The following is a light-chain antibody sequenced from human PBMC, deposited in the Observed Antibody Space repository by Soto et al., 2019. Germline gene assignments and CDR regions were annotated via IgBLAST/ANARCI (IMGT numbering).Light chain of an antibody. CDR2: EGS. Sequence: QAVLTQPASVSGSPGQSITISCTGTSSDVGSYNLVSWYQQHPGKAPKLMIYEGSKRPSGVSNRFSGSKSVNTASLTISGLQAEDEADYYCCSYGVFGTGTKLTVL. CDR3: CSYGV. J-gene: IGLJ1*01. V-gene: IGLV2-23*01. CDR1: SSDVGSYNL.